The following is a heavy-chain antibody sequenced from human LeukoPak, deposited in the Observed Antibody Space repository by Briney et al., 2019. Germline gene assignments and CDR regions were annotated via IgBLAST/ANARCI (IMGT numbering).Heavy chain of an antibody. CDR1: GGSFSGYY. CDR2: INHSGST. D-gene: IGHD4-11*01. V-gene: IGHV4-34*01. Sequence: SETLSLTCAVYGGSFSGYYWSWIRQPPGKGLEWLGEINHSGSTNYNPSLKSRVTTSVDTSKNQFSLKLSSVTAADTAVYYCARGLYSNHYYYYYGMDVWGQGTTVTVSS. J-gene: IGHJ6*02. CDR3: ARGLYSNHYYYYYGMDV.